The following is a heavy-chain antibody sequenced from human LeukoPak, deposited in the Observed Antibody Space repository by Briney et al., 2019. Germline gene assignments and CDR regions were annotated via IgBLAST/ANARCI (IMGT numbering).Heavy chain of an antibody. Sequence: ASVKVSCEASGYTFTGYFMHWVREAPGQGLEWMGWINPNSGGTNYAQKFQGTVTMTRDTSISTAYMELSRLRSDDTAVYYCASAGYGSSWYGAFDIWGQGTMVTVSS. J-gene: IGHJ3*02. D-gene: IGHD6-13*01. V-gene: IGHV1-2*02. CDR2: INPNSGGT. CDR3: ASAGYGSSWYGAFDI. CDR1: GYTFTGYF.